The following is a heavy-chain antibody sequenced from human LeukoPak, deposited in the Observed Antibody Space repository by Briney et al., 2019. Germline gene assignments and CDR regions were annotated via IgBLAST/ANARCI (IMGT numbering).Heavy chain of an antibody. J-gene: IGHJ4*02. Sequence: ADTLSLTCTLSGGFISRYYWSWIRQPPGKGLEWIGYKYYSRSTNYNPSLKSRVTISVETSKNNFCLYMSSVTAADTAVYYCARDELETLEYWGQGTLVTVSS. CDR1: GGFISRYY. V-gene: IGHV4-59*01. CDR3: ARDELETLEY. D-gene: IGHD1-1*01. CDR2: KYYSRST.